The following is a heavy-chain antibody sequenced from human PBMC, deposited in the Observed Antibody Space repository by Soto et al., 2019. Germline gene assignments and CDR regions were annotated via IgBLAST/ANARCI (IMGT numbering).Heavy chain of an antibody. CDR1: GFTFSDYY. CDR3: ARDASERAVDREFDY. V-gene: IGHV3-11*06. J-gene: IGHJ4*02. D-gene: IGHD6-19*01. Sequence: GGSLRLSCAASGFTFSDYYMSWIRQAPGKGLEWVSYISSSSSYTNYADSVKGRFTISRDNAKNTLYLQMNSLRDEDTAVYYCARDASERAVDREFDYWGQGTLVTVSS. CDR2: ISSSSSYT.